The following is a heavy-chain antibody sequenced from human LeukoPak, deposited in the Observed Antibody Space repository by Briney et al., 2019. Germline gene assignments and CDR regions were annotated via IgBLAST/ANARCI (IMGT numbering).Heavy chain of an antibody. CDR2: IKQDGSEK. V-gene: IGHV3-7*01. D-gene: IGHD3-3*01. Sequence: GGSLRLSCAASGFTFSSYWMSWVRQAPGEGREWVANIKQDGSEKYYVDSVKGGFTISRDNAKNSLYLQMNSLRAEDTAVYYCARDFPWSGYYTPPALDYWGQGTLVTVSS. CDR3: ARDFPWSGYYTPPALDY. J-gene: IGHJ4*02. CDR1: GFTFSSYW.